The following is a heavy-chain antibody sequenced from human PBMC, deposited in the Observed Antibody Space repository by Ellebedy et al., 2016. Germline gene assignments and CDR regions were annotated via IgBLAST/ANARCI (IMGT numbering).Heavy chain of an antibody. D-gene: IGHD5-18*01. Sequence: GGSLRLSCAASGFTFNIYWMSWVRQAPGKGLEWVANIKVDGSEKYYVDSVKGRFTISRDNAKNSLYLEMNSLRAEDTAVYYCARGYSGYDGARGYSYGYRYFDLWGRGTLVTASS. CDR2: IKVDGSEK. CDR3: ARGYSGYDGARGYSYGYRYFDL. J-gene: IGHJ2*01. V-gene: IGHV3-7*03. CDR1: GFTFNIYW.